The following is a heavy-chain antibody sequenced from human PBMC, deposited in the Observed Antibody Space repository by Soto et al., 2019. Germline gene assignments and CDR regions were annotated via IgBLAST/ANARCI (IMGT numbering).Heavy chain of an antibody. CDR3: VMVDNYVTPTPQDV. D-gene: IGHD3-16*01. V-gene: IGHV1-18*01. J-gene: IGHJ6*02. CDR2: ISPYTGNT. Sequence: QVQLVQSGDEVKKPGASVKVSCKASGYIFVNYGIAWVRQAPGQGLGWMGWISPYTGNTHSATKVQGRLTMTTDTSTSTAYMDLGSLTSEDTAVYYCVMVDNYVTPTPQDVWGQGTTVTVSS. CDR1: GYIFVNYG.